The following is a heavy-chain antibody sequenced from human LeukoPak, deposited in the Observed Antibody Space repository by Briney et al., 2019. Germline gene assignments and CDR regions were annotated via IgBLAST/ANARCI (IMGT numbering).Heavy chain of an antibody. CDR3: ARDRQGATYAFDI. CDR2: IYYSGST. CDR1: GGSISSSSYY. D-gene: IGHD1-26*01. Sequence: SETLSLTCTVSGGSISSSSYYWGWIWQPPGKGLEWIGYIYYSGSTNYNPSLKSRVTISVDTSKNQFSLKLSSVTAADTAVYYCARDRQGATYAFDIWGQGTMVTVSS. V-gene: IGHV4-61*01. J-gene: IGHJ3*02.